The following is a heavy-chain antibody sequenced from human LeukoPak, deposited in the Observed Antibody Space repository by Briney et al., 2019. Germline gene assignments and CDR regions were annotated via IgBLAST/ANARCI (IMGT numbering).Heavy chain of an antibody. CDR3: ARDGPNYYYMDV. Sequence: ASVKVSFTASGYTFTVYYMHWVRQAPGQRLEWMGWINPNSGGTNYAQKFQGRVTMTRDTSISTAYMELSRLRSDDTAVYYCARDGPNYYYMDVWGKGTTVTVSS. CDR2: INPNSGGT. J-gene: IGHJ6*03. V-gene: IGHV1-2*02. CDR1: GYTFTVYY.